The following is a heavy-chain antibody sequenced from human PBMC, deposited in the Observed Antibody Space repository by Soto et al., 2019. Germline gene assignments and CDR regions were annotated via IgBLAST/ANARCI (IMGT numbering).Heavy chain of an antibody. J-gene: IGHJ4*02. CDR2: IYYSGST. D-gene: IGHD3-22*01. V-gene: IGHV4-39*01. CDR3: ARHHYDSSGYYYGYDYFDY. CDR1: GGSISSSSYY. Sequence: SETLSLTCTVSGGSISSSSYYWGWIRQPPGKGLEWIGSIYYSGSTYYNPSLKSRVTISVDTSKNQFSLKLSSVTAADTAVYYCARHHYDSSGYYYGYDYFDYWGQVTLVTVS.